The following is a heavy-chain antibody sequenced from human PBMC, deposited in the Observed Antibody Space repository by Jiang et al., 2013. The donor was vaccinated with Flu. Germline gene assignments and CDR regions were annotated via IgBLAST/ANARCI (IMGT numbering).Heavy chain of an antibody. CDR3: ARDTRIAAAGIDY. CDR2: ISSSSSTI. V-gene: IGHV3-48*04. D-gene: IGHD6-13*01. Sequence: YISSSSSTIYYADSVKGRFTISRDNAKNSLYLQMNSLRAEDTAVYYCARDTRIAAAGIDYWGQGTLVTVSS. J-gene: IGHJ4*02.